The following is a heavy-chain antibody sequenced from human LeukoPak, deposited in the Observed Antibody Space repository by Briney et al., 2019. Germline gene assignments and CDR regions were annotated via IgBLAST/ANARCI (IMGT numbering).Heavy chain of an antibody. CDR2: ISPNNGDT. Sequence: ASVKVSCTASGYTFTGYYMHWVRQAPGQGLEWMGWISPNNGDTNYAQKFQGRVTMTRDASISAAYMELNSLKSDDTAVYYCARDGSMDVWGQGTTVTVSS. J-gene: IGHJ6*02. V-gene: IGHV1-2*02. CDR1: GYTFTGYY. CDR3: ARDGSMDV.